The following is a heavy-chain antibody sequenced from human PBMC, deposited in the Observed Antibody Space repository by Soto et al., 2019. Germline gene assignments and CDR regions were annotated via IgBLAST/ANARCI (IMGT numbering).Heavy chain of an antibody. CDR3: AREREDSSGYWRVSYYYYGMDV. CDR2: ISSSGSTI. Sequence: LRLSCAASGFTFSSYEMNWVRQAPGKGLEWVSYISSSGSTIYYADSVKGRFTISRDNAKNSLYLQMNSLRAEDTAVYYCAREREDSSGYWRVSYYYYGMDVWGQGTTVTVSS. J-gene: IGHJ6*02. CDR1: GFTFSSYE. D-gene: IGHD3-22*01. V-gene: IGHV3-48*03.